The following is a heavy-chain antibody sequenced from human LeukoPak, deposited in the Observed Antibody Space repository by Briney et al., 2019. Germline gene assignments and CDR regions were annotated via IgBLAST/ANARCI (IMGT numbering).Heavy chain of an antibody. J-gene: IGHJ6*03. CDR3: ARIPSYYYYMDV. V-gene: IGHV4-61*02. Sequence: SQTLSLTCTVSDGSISSGSYYWSWIRQPAGKGLEWIGRIYTSGSTNYNPSLKSRVTISVDTSKNQFSLKLSSVTAADTAVYYCARIPSYYYYMDVWGKGTTVTVSS. CDR2: IYTSGST. CDR1: DGSISSGSYY.